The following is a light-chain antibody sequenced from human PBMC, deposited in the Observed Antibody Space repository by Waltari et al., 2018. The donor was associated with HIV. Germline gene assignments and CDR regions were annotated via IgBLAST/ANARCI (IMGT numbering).Light chain of an antibody. CDR3: QVWDSGSDHV. V-gene: IGLV3-21*01. CDR2: DDD. J-gene: IGLJ1*01. CDR1: NIGNRD. Sequence: SYVLTRPPSISVAPGKTAKITCAGKNIGNRDVHWYQQKPGQAPILVIFDDDDRPSGIPERFSGSNSDNTATLTINRVEVGDEGDYYCQVWDSGSDHVFGSGTTVTVL.